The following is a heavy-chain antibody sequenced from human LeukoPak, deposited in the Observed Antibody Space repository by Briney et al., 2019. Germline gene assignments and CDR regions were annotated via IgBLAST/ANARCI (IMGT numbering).Heavy chain of an antibody. CDR1: GGSISSSNW. CDR2: IFQTGST. CDR3: ARDGRGYYGSGSYYDY. V-gene: IGHV4-4*02. Sequence: SGTLSLTCAVSGGSISSSNWWSWGRQPPGMGLEWIGEIFQTGSTNYNPSLKSRVTISLDKSKNQFSLELNSVTAADTAVYYCARDGRGYYGSGSYYDYWGQGTLVTVSS. D-gene: IGHD3-10*01. J-gene: IGHJ4*02.